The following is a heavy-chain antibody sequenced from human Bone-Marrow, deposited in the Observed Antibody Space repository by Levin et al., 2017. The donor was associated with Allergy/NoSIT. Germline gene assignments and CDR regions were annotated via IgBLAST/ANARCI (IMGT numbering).Heavy chain of an antibody. CDR1: GFTFDLSA. CDR2: ISGSGDTI. D-gene: IGHD6-13*01. Sequence: ASVKVSCAASGFTFDLSAMSWVRQVPGRGLEWVSSISGSGDTIYYADSVKGRFTISRDNSKNRLSLRMKSLRADDTALYFCAKEAFVAPGNVDWFDSWGQGTLVTVSS. J-gene: IGHJ5*01. V-gene: IGHV3-23*01. CDR3: AKEAFVAPGNVDWFDS.